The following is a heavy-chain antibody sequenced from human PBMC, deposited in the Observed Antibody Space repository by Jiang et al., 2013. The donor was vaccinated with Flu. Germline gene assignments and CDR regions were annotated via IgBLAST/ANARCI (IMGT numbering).Heavy chain of an antibody. CDR1: GESFRGYQ. J-gene: IGHJ4*02. V-gene: IGHV4-34*01. CDR3: ASLTGFQGVFRDY. CDR2: INYSGNT. Sequence: LLKPSETLSLTCDVYGESFRGYQWTWIRQPPGKGLEWIGEINYSGNTNYNPSLKSRVTISVDTSKSQFSLKLSSVTAADTAVYYCASLTGFQGVFRDYWGQGTLVTVSS. D-gene: IGHD3-16*01.